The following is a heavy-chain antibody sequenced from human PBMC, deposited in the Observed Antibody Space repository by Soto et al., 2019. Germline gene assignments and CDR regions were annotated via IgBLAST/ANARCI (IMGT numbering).Heavy chain of an antibody. J-gene: IGHJ6*02. CDR2: IDWDDDK. CDR3: ARTRSIVVVAATPTYYGMDV. D-gene: IGHD2-15*01. Sequence: SGPTLVNPTQTLTLTCTFSGFSLSTSGMCVSWIRQPPGKALEWLALIDWDDDKYYSTSLKTRLTISKDTSKNQVVLTMTNMDPVDTATYYCARTRSIVVVAATPTYYGMDVWGQGTTVTVSS. V-gene: IGHV2-70*01. CDR1: GFSLSTSGMC.